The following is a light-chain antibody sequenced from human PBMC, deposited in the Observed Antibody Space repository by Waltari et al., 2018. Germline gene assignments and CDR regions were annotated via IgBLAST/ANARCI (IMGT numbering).Light chain of an antibody. J-gene: IGLJ3*02. CDR1: SGHSSNV. V-gene: IGLV4-69*01. CDR3: QTGGHGTWV. CDR2: VNSDGSH. Sequence: QLVLTQSPSVSASLGASVKLTCTLSSGHSSNVIAWLHQQPEKGPRYLLKVNSDGSHSKGDESPDRFSGSSAGAERYLTISSVQPEDEADYYCQTGGHGTWVFGGGTKLTIL.